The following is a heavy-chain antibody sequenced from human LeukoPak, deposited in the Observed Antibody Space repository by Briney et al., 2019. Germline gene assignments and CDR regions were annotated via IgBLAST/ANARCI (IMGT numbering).Heavy chain of an antibody. J-gene: IGHJ4*02. Sequence: ASVKVSCKASGYTFTSYYIDWVRQAPGQGLEWMGVINPSGGSTRYAQKFQGRVTMAGDPSTRTVYMELSSLTSDDTAVYYCARGGTTWVHFDRWGQGTLVTVSS. CDR1: GYTFTSYY. V-gene: IGHV1-46*01. CDR2: INPSGGST. D-gene: IGHD1-26*01. CDR3: ARGGTTWVHFDR.